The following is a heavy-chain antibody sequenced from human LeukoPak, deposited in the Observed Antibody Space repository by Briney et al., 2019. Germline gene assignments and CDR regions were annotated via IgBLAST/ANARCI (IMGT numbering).Heavy chain of an antibody. J-gene: IGHJ4*02. Sequence: GASLQISCKGSGSSFTSYWIGWVRPMPGKGLEWMGIIYPGDSDTRYSPSFQGQVTISADKSISTAYLQWSSLKASDTAMYYCARRSYSSGWYYFDYWGQGTLVTVSS. CDR3: ARRSYSSGWYYFDY. CDR2: IYPGDSDT. CDR1: GSSFTSYW. V-gene: IGHV5-51*01. D-gene: IGHD6-19*01.